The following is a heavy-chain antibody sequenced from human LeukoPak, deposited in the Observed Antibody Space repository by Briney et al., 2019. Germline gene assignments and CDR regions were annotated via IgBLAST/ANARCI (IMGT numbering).Heavy chain of an antibody. V-gene: IGHV4-34*01. Sequence: SETLSLTCAVYGGSFSGYYWSWIRQPPGRGLEWIGEINHSGSTNYNPSLKSRVTISVDTSKNQFSLKLSSVTAADTAVYYCARDHTAMAIDYWGQGTLVTVYS. CDR1: GGSFSGYY. CDR2: INHSGST. J-gene: IGHJ4*02. D-gene: IGHD5-18*01. CDR3: ARDHTAMAIDY.